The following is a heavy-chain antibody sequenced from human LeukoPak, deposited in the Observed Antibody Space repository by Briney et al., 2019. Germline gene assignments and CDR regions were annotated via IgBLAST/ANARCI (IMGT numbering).Heavy chain of an antibody. CDR1: GYTFTSYG. D-gene: IGHD2-2*02. CDR2: ISAYNGNT. V-gene: IGHV1-18*01. CDR3: AREGYCSSTSCYRIEYFQH. Sequence: ASVKVSCKASGYTFTSYGIGWVRQAPGQGLEWMGWISAYNGNTNYAQQLQGRVTLTKDTPTSTAYMELRSLRSDDTAVYYCAREGYCSSTSCYRIEYFQHWGQGTLVTVSS. J-gene: IGHJ1*01.